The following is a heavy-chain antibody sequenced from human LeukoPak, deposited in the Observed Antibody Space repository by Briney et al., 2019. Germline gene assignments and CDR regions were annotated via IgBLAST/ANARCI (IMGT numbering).Heavy chain of an antibody. CDR2: IRKKVYGATT. J-gene: IGHJ3*01. D-gene: IGHD3-22*01. CDR1: GFSFGDYV. Sequence: GGSLRLSCTTSGFSFGDYVMGWFRQAPGKGLEWVGLIRKKVYGATTEYAASVKDRFIISRDDSQSTVYLQLNSLKTEDTAVYYCNRDSAFYDSGGNRLEAFDLWGQGTMVTVSS. V-gene: IGHV3-49*03. CDR3: NRDSAFYDSGGNRLEAFDL.